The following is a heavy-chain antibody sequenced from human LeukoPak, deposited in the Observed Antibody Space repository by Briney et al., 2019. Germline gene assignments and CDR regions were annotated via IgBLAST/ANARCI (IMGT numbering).Heavy chain of an antibody. CDR1: GGSVSSGTYY. CDR3: AREVAYYYGSGAYYNDY. J-gene: IGHJ4*02. CDR2: IYYSGST. Sequence: SETLSLTCTVSGGSVSSGTYYWSWIRQPPGKGLEWIGYIYYSGSTDYNPSLKSRVTISVDTSKNQFSLKLSSVTAADTAVYYCAREVAYYYGSGAYYNDYWGQGTLVTVSS. V-gene: IGHV4-61*01. D-gene: IGHD3-10*01.